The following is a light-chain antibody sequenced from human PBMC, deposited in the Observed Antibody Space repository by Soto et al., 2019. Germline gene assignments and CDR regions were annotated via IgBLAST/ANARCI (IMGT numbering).Light chain of an antibody. Sequence: EILLTQSPCTLSLSPGERATLSCKTSQSRGSNFLAWYQHKPGQAPSLLIYASSNRATGIPDRFSGSASGTDFTLTINRLEPEDSAVYYCQLYGTSPHFGQGTRLENK. CDR1: QSRGSNF. CDR3: QLYGTSPH. V-gene: IGKV3-20*01. J-gene: IGKJ5*01. CDR2: ASS.